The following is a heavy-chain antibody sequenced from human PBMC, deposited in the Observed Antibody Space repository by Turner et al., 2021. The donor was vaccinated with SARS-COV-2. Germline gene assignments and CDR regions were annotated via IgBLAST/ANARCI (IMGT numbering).Heavy chain of an antibody. CDR2: INPSGDST. CDR1: GYTFTSHG. V-gene: IGHV1-46*01. J-gene: IGHJ3*02. CDR3: ARIGGAFDI. Sequence: QVQLVQSGAEVKNPGASVKVSCKASGYTFTSHGLHWVRQAPGHGLEWSTIINPSGDSTGYVQKCQGRVTMSRDTTTRTVYMELSCLSAGDTVVYYWARIGGAFDIWGQGTMVTVSS.